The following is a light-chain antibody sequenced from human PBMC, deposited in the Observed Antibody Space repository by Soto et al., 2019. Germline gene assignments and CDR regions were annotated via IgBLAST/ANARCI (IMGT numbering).Light chain of an antibody. CDR2: GAS. J-gene: IGKJ1*01. V-gene: IGKV1-39*02. Sequence: DIQMTQSPPSLSASVGDRVIITCRASQIVFTYLNWYQQKPGKAPKLLIYGASSLQPGVPSRYTGSGSGTDFTLTISSLQPEDFATYYCLLDFRYFWAFGQGTKVDIK. CDR1: QIVFTY. CDR3: LLDFRYFWA.